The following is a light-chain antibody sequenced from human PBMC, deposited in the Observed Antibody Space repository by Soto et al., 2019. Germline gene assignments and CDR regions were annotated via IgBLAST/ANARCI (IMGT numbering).Light chain of an antibody. CDR2: ANS. V-gene: IGLV1-40*01. Sequence: QSVLTQAPSVSGAPGQRVTISCTGSSSNIGAGYDVHWYQQLPGTAPKLLIYANSNRPAGVPDRFSGSKSGTSASLAITGLXAEDEADYYCQSYDSSPSGYVFGTGTKVTVL. CDR1: SSNIGAGYD. CDR3: QSYDSSPSGYV. J-gene: IGLJ1*01.